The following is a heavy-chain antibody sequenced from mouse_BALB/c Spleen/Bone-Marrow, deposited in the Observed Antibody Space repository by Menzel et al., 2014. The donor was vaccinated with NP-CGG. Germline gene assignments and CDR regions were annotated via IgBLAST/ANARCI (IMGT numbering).Heavy chain of an antibody. CDR3: ASRGYYSYALDY. D-gene: IGHD1-1*01. CDR1: GYSFSNYW. Sequence: QVQLQQSGAELVRPGSSVKISCKSSGYSFSNYWMNWMKQRPGLGLEWIGQIYPGDGDTNYNGKFKGKATLTADKSSITSYMQLSILTSEDSAVYFCASRGYYSYALDYWGQGTSVTVSS. V-gene: IGHV1-80*01. J-gene: IGHJ4*01. CDR2: IYPGDGDT.